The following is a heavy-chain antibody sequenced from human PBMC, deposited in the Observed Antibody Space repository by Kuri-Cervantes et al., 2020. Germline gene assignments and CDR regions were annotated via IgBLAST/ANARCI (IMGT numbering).Heavy chain of an antibody. D-gene: IGHD2-21*02. V-gene: IGHV3-23*01. CDR2: ISNSGAHT. Sequence: GGSLRLSCVASGFTFSRYHMDWVRQAPGKGLESISSISNSGAHTYYADSVKGRFTISRDNSKNTVYLQMNSLRVEDTAVYYCARAEMDCGGDCSDGWWFDPWGQGTLVTVSS. CDR1: GFTFSRYH. J-gene: IGHJ5*02. CDR3: ARAEMDCGGDCSDGWWFDP.